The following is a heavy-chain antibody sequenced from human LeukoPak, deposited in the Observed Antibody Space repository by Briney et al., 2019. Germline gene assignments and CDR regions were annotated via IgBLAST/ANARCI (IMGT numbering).Heavy chain of an antibody. CDR2: IYYSGST. Sequence: SETLSLTCTVSGVSISSYYWSWIRQPPGKGLEWIGYIYYSGSTKYNPSLKSRVTISVDTSKSQFSLKLSSVTAADTAVYYCAKGEKRVFFGEISVRQKYNWFDPWGQGTLVTVSS. V-gene: IGHV4-59*01. CDR1: GVSISSYY. CDR3: AKGEKRVFFGEISVRQKYNWFDP. J-gene: IGHJ5*02. D-gene: IGHD3-3*01.